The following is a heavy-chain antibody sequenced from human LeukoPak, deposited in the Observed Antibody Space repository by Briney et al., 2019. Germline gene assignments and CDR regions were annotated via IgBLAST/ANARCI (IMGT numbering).Heavy chain of an antibody. D-gene: IGHD3-10*01. CDR2: ISSSSSYI. CDR3: ARGLSGSGSYPLFFDY. V-gene: IGHV3-21*01. Sequence: KSGGSLRLSCAASGSTFSSYSMNWVRQAPGKGLEWVSSISSSSSYIYYADSVKGRFTISRDNAKNSLYLQMNSLRAEDTAVYYCARGLSGSGSYPLFFDYWGQETLVTVSS. J-gene: IGHJ4*02. CDR1: GSTFSSYS.